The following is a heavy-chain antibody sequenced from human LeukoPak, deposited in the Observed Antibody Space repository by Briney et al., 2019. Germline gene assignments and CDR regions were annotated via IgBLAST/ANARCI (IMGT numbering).Heavy chain of an antibody. CDR2: FAYSGTT. V-gene: IGHV4-59*08. J-gene: IGHJ3*02. D-gene: IGHD6-19*01. CDR3: ARPHSSGWYGVYDI. CDR1: DGSISSHY. Sequence: SETLSLTCAVSDGSISSHYWSWIRQPPGKGLEWIGHFAYSGTTSYNASLKSRVTISVDTSKNQFSLTLTSVTAADTAVYYCARPHSSGWYGVYDIWGQGTMVTVSS.